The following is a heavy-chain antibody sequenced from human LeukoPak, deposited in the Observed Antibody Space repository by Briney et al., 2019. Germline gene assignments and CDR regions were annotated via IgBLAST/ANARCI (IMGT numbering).Heavy chain of an antibody. Sequence: GGSLRLSCAASGFTFSSYAMSWVRQAPGKGLEWVSAISDSGGSTYYADSVKGRFTIARDNSKNTLYLQMNSLRAEDTAVYYCAKDAWVGCSGGSCYSALFDYWGQGTLVTVCS. V-gene: IGHV3-23*01. D-gene: IGHD2-15*01. J-gene: IGHJ4*02. CDR3: AKDAWVGCSGGSCYSALFDY. CDR2: ISDSGGST. CDR1: GFTFSSYA.